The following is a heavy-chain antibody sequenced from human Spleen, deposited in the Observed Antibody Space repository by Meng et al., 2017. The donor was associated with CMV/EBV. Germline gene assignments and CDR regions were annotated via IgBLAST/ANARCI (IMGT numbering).Heavy chain of an antibody. CDR3: TSGSYPGFDL. J-gene: IGHJ4*02. CDR2: ISWNSGSI. V-gene: IGHV3-9*01. D-gene: IGHD3-16*02. CDR1: GFTFDDYA. Sequence: GGSLRLSCAASGFTFDDYAMHWVRQAPGKGLEWVSGISWNSGSIGYADSVKGRFTISRDNAKNSLFLQMSSLRDEDTAVYYCTSGSYPGFDLWGQGTLVTVSS.